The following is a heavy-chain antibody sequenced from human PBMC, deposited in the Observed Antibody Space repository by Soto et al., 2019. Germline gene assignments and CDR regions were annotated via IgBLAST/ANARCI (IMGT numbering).Heavy chain of an antibody. V-gene: IGHV3-48*01. J-gene: IGHJ5*02. D-gene: IGHD4-17*01. CDR1: GFTVDSYS. CDR3: ERDIYGAQFASSYNDL. CDR2: ISSSSGSI. Sequence: EGSLRLSCAAAGFTVDSYSINWVRQAPGKGLEWVSYISSSSGSIFYADSVRGRFTISRDNARNSVFLHLNSLRAEDTAVYYCERDIYGAQFASSYNDLWGQETLVTVSS.